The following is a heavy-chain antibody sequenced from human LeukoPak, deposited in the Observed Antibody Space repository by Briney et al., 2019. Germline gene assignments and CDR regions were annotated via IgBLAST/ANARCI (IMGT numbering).Heavy chain of an antibody. Sequence: SVKVSCKASGGTFSSYAISWVRQAPGQGLEWMGGIIPIFGTANYAQKFQGRVTITADKSTSTAYMELSSLRSEDTAVYYCARVLLWFGELLGDFDYWGQGTLVTVSS. J-gene: IGHJ4*02. V-gene: IGHV1-69*06. CDR2: IIPIFGTA. CDR3: ARVLLWFGELLGDFDY. D-gene: IGHD3-10*01. CDR1: GGTFSSYA.